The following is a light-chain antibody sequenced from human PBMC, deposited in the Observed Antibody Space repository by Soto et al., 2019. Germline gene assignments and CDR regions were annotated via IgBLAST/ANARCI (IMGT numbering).Light chain of an antibody. CDR2: EVS. V-gene: IGLV2-14*01. CDR1: SSDVGGYNQ. CDR3: SSFTSSSTDV. J-gene: IGLJ1*01. Sequence: QSVLTQPASVSESPGQSITISCTGTSSDVGGYNQVSWYQQHPGKAPKLMIYEVSNRPSGVSNRFSGSKSGNTASLTISGLQAEDEADYYCSSFTSSSTDVFGTGTKLTVL.